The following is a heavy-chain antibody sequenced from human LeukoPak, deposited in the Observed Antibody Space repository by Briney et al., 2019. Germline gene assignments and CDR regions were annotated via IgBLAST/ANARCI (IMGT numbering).Heavy chain of an antibody. V-gene: IGHV3-74*01. Sequence: GGSLRLSCVASGFTISNHRMHWVRQAPGKGLVWVSRINSDGSTISYADSVKGRFTISRDTAENTLYLQMNSLTTEDTAIYYCTRAVAGGYDYWGQGTLVTVSS. CDR2: INSDGSTI. CDR1: GFTISNHR. D-gene: IGHD6-19*01. J-gene: IGHJ4*02. CDR3: TRAVAGGYDY.